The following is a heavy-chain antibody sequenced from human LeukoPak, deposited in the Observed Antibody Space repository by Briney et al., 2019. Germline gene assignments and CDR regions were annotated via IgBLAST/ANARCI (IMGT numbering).Heavy chain of an antibody. Sequence: PSETLSLTCTVSGGSISSYYWSWLRQPPEKGLEWIGYIYYSGSTNYNPSLKSRVTISVDTSKNQFSLKLSSVTAADTAVYYCAREDAGYSSSWYPSGFDYWGQGTLVTVSS. V-gene: IGHV4-59*01. CDR2: IYYSGST. CDR1: GGSISSYY. D-gene: IGHD6-13*01. J-gene: IGHJ4*02. CDR3: AREDAGYSSSWYPSGFDY.